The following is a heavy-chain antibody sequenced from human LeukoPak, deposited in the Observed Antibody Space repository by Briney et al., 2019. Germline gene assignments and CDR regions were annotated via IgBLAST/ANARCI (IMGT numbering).Heavy chain of an antibody. J-gene: IGHJ4*02. CDR1: GFTFSSYW. CDR2: IKQDGSEK. CDR3: ARRGTSSSWAHFDY. V-gene: IGHV3-7*05. Sequence: GGSLRLSCAASGFTFSSYWMTWVRQAPGKGLEWVAKIKQDGSEKYYVDSVKGRFTISRDNAKNSLYLQMNSLGAEDTAVYYCARRGTSSSWAHFDYWGQGTLITVSS. D-gene: IGHD6-13*01.